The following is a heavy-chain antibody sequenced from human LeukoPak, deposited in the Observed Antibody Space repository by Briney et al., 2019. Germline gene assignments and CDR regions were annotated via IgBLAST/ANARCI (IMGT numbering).Heavy chain of an antibody. D-gene: IGHD3-22*01. CDR2: INQSGST. CDR1: GVPLCGYY. V-gene: IGHV4-34*01. Sequence: SETLSLPCAVYGVPLCGYYWRWIRQPPGKGLEWIGEINQSGSTNYNPSLKSRVTISVDTSKNQFSLELSSVPAADTAVYYCARVRRNYYDSSGYFPFVYWGQGTLVTVSS. CDR3: ARVRRNYYDSSGYFPFVY. J-gene: IGHJ4*02.